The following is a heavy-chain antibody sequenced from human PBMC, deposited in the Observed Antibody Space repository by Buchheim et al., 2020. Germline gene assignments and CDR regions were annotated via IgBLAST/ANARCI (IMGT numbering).Heavy chain of an antibody. CDR3: ARGELDDYVWGSYRPYYFDY. CDR1: GGSISSGGYS. V-gene: IGHV4-30-2*01. J-gene: IGHJ4*02. D-gene: IGHD3-16*02. CDR2: IYHSGST. Sequence: QLQLQESDSGLVKPSQTLSLTCAVSGGSISSGGYSWSWIRQPPGKGLEWIGYIYHSGSTYYNPSLKSRVTISVDRSKNQFSLKLSSVTAADTAVYYCARGELDDYVWGSYRPYYFDYWGQGTL.